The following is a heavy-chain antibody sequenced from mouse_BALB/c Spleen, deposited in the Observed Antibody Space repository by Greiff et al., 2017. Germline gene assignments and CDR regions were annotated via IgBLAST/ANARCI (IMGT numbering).Heavy chain of an antibody. CDR1: GYTFTSYW. D-gene: IGHD4-1*01. CDR3: ARRGTGTFDY. V-gene: IGHV1S81*02. CDR2: INPSNGRT. Sequence: QVQLQQPGAELVKPGASVKLSCKASGYTFTSYWMHWVKQRPGQGLEWIGEINPSNGRTNYNEKFKSKATLTVDKSSSTAYMQLSSLTSEDSAVYYCARRGTGTFDYWGQGTTLTVSS. J-gene: IGHJ2*01.